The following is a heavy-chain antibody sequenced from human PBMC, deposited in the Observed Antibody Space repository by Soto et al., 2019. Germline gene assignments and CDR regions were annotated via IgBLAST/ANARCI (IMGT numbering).Heavy chain of an antibody. CDR3: ARHEGWTGPDQ. D-gene: IGHD2-8*02. V-gene: IGHV4-4*02. CDR2: IFHDGNT. CDR1: GASIGSGGW. Sequence: SETLSLTCAVSGASIGSGGWWSWVRQPPGKGLEWIAEIFHDGNTNYSPSLKSRVTISVDKSQNQFSLNVYSVTAADTAVYYCARHEGWTGPDQWGQGTMVTVSS. J-gene: IGHJ5*02.